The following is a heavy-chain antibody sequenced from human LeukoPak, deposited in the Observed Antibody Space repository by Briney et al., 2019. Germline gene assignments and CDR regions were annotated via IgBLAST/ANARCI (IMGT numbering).Heavy chain of an antibody. Sequence: SVKVSCKASGGTFSSYAISWVRQAPGQGLEWMGGIIPIFGTANYAQKFQGRVTITADESTSTAYMELSSLRSEDTAVYYCAREPSSYGDYGSEGDYWGQGTLVTVSS. CDR2: IIPIFGTA. CDR1: GGTFSSYA. D-gene: IGHD4-17*01. V-gene: IGHV1-69*13. CDR3: AREPSSYGDYGSEGDY. J-gene: IGHJ4*02.